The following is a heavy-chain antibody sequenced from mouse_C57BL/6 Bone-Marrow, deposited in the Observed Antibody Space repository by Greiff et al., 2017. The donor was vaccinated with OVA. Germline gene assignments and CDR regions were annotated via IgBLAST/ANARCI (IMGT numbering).Heavy chain of an antibody. D-gene: IGHD1-1*01. J-gene: IGHJ2*01. CDR2: IYPGDGDT. CDR1: GYAFSSSW. V-gene: IGHV1-82*01. Sequence: QVQLQQSGPELVKPGASVKISCKASGYAFSSSWMNWVKQRPGKGLEWIGRIYPGDGDTNYNGKFKGKATLTADKSSSTAYMQLSSLTSEDSAVYICARSWDYGGSDYWGQGTTLTVSS. CDR3: ARSWDYGGSDY.